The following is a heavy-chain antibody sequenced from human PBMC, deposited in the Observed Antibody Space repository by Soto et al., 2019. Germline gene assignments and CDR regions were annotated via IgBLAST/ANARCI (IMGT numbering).Heavy chain of an antibody. V-gene: IGHV3-48*03. CDR2: ISSSGSTI. D-gene: IGHD6-13*01. CDR3: ARERIAAAYNVYYYYGMDV. J-gene: IGHJ6*02. Sequence: EVQLVESGGVLAQPGGSLRLSCAASGFTFSSYDMNWVRQAPGKGLEWVSYISSSGSTIYYADSVKGRFTISRDNAKNSLYLQMNSLRAEDTAVYYCARERIAAAYNVYYYYGMDVWGQGTTVTVSS. CDR1: GFTFSSYD.